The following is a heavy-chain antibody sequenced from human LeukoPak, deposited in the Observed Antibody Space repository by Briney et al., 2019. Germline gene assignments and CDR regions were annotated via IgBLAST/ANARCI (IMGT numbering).Heavy chain of an antibody. V-gene: IGHV4-39*01. J-gene: IGHJ4*02. CDR2: IYYSGST. CDR1: GGSISNSRDY. D-gene: IGHD2-2*01. CDR3: ARRVVVPAVVDY. Sequence: PSETLSLTCTVSGGSISNSRDYWAWIRQPPGKGLEWIANIYYSGSTYYSPSLKSRVTISVDTSKNQFSLKLSSVTAADTAVYYCARRVVVPAVVDYWGQGTLVTVSS.